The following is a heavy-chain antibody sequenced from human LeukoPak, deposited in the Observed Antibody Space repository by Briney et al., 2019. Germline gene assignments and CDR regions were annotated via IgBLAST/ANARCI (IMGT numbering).Heavy chain of an antibody. CDR1: GYTFTSYG. CDR2: ISGYNGNT. D-gene: IGHD3-9*01. J-gene: IGHJ5*02. V-gene: IGHV1-18*01. CDR3: ARVCSRYFGGSVWFDP. Sequence: ASVKLSCTASGYTFTSYGMSWVRQAPGQGLEWMGWISGYNGNTNYAQKVQGRVTMTTDTSTSTAYMELRSLRSDDTAVYYCARVCSRYFGGSVWFDPWGQGTLVTVSS.